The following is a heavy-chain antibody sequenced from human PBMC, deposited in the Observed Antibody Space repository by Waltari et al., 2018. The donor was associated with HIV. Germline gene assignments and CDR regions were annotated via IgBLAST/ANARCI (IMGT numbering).Heavy chain of an antibody. CDR2: ICPGDSDI. CDR3: GRQVFSGGSARAALQP. V-gene: IGHV5-51*03. Sequence: EVQLVQSGPEMKKPGDPLRISCKASGYPFNKYWIAWVRQTPGKGLEGMGAICPGDSDIKCSAYCRGQVTISADVALNSAYLLWSRLKASDTATYFCGRQVFSGGSARAALQPWGRGTPVTVSS. J-gene: IGHJ5*02. CDR1: GYPFNKYW. D-gene: IGHD5-12*01.